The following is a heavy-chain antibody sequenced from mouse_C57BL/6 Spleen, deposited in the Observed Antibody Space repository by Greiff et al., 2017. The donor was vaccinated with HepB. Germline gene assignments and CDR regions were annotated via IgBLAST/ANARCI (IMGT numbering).Heavy chain of an antibody. Sequence: QVQLQQSGAELARPGASVKLSCKASGYTFTSYGISWVKQRTGQGLEWIGEIYPRSGNTYYNEKFKGKATLTADKSSSTAYMELRSLTSEDSAVYFDARSGELGRGDYYAMDYWGQGTSVTVSS. CDR1: GYTFTSYG. V-gene: IGHV1-81*01. CDR3: ARSGELGRGDYYAMDY. J-gene: IGHJ4*01. CDR2: IYPRSGNT. D-gene: IGHD4-1*01.